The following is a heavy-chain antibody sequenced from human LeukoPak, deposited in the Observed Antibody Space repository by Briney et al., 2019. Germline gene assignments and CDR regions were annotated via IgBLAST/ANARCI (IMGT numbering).Heavy chain of an antibody. Sequence: PGGSLRLSCAASGFTFSSYTFSTYAMSWVRQAAGKGLEWVSAVSGSGVSTYYADSVKGRFTISRDNSKNTLYLQMNGLRAEDTAVYYCAKGVEDSGIYYCYYMDVWGKGTTVTVSS. CDR2: VSGSGVST. D-gene: IGHD2-15*01. V-gene: IGHV3-23*01. CDR1: GFTFSSYTFSTYA. CDR3: AKGVEDSGIYYCYYMDV. J-gene: IGHJ6*03.